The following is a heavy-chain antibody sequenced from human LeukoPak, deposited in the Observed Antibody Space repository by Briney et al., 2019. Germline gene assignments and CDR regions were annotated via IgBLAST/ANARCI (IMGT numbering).Heavy chain of an antibody. V-gene: IGHV4-59*01. D-gene: IGHD6-19*01. CDR1: GGSISSYY. CDR3: ARVRRIAVAAYAFDI. CDR2: IYYSGST. Sequence: SETLSLTCTVSGGSISSYYWSWIRQPPGKGLEWIGYIYYSGSTNYNPSLKSRVTISVDTSKNQFSLKLSSVTAADTAVYYCARVRRIAVAAYAFDIWGQGTMVTVSS. J-gene: IGHJ3*02.